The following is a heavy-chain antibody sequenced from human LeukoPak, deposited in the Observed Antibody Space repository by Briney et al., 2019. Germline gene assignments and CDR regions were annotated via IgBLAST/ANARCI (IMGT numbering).Heavy chain of an antibody. CDR3: ARVAYYYGMDV. V-gene: IGHV4-31*02. D-gene: IGHD2-15*01. J-gene: IGHJ6*02. CDR2: IYYSGST. CDR1: GGSISSGGYY. Sequence: PSETLSLTCTVSGGSISSGGYYWSWIRQHPGKGLEWIGYIYYSGSTYYNPSLKSRVTISVDTSKNQFSLKLSSVTAVDTAVYYCARVAYYYGMDVWGRGTTVTVSS.